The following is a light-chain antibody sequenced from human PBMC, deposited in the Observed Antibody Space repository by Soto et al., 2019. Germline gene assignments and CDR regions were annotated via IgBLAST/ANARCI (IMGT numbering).Light chain of an antibody. CDR2: SAS. Sequence: DIQMTQYPSSLATSIGDRVTITCRASQRINIYLNWYRQKPGKAPELLIYSASNLQSGVPSRFSVSGSGTDFTLTISGLQSEDFATDYCQPSFSTPTFGQFTRVEIK. V-gene: IGKV1-39*01. J-gene: IGKJ5*01. CDR3: QPSFSTPT. CDR1: QRINIY.